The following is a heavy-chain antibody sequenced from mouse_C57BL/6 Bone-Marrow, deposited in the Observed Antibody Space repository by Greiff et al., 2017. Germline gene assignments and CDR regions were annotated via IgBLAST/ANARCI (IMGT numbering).Heavy chain of an antibody. V-gene: IGHV1-55*01. CDR1: GYTFTSYW. D-gene: IGHD2-3*01. CDR3: ARYEGPFDD. J-gene: IGHJ2*01. CDR2: IYPGSGST. Sequence: QVQLQQPGAELVKPGASVKMSCKASGYTFTSYWLTWVKQRPGQGLEWIGDIYPGSGSTHYNEKFKSKATLTVDTSSSTAYMQLSSLTSEDSAVYYCARYEGPFDDWGQGTTLTVSS.